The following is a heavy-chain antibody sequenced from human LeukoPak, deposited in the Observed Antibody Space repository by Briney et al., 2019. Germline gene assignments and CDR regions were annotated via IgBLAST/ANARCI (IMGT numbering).Heavy chain of an antibody. CDR3: AKDGSWSCTD. CDR1: GFTFSSSA. J-gene: IGHJ4*02. Sequence: GGSLRLSCVASGFTFSSSAMHWVRQGPGKGLEWVAYISHHGNNKYYADSVKGRFTISRDNSKGSLYLQMNSLRADDRAVYYCAKDGSWSCTDWGQGTLVRVSS. D-gene: IGHD2-8*02. CDR2: ISHHGNNK. V-gene: IGHV3-30*02.